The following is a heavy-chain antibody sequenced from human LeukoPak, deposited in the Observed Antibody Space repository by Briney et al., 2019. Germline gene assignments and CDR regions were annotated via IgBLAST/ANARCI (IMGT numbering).Heavy chain of an antibody. V-gene: IGHV1-2*02. Sequence: ASVKVSCKASGYTFTSYDINWVRQAPGQGLEWMGWINPNSGGTNYAQKFQGRVTMTRDTSISTAYMELSRLRSDDTAVYYCARDPPVDIVVVVADDYWGQGTLVTVSS. J-gene: IGHJ4*02. CDR2: INPNSGGT. CDR1: GYTFTSYD. D-gene: IGHD2-15*01. CDR3: ARDPPVDIVVVVADDY.